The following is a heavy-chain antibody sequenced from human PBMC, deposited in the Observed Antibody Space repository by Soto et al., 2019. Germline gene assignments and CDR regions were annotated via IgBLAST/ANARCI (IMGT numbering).Heavy chain of an antibody. J-gene: IGHJ4*02. D-gene: IGHD2-15*01. CDR2: INPNSGGT. Sequence: ASVKVSCKASGYTFTGYYMHWVRQAPGQGLEWMGWINPNSGGTNYAQKFQGWVTMTRDTSISTAYMELSRLRSDDTAVYYCARDLGRNCSGGSCFYYFDYWGQGTLVTVSS. CDR1: GYTFTGYY. V-gene: IGHV1-2*04. CDR3: ARDLGRNCSGGSCFYYFDY.